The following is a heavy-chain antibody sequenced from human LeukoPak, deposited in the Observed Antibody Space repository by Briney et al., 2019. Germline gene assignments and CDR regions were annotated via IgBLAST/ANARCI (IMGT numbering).Heavy chain of an antibody. CDR2: IIPIFGTA. CDR1: GGTFSSYA. Sequence: ASVKVSCKASGGTFSSYAISWVRQAPGQGLEWMGGIIPIFGTANYAQKFQGRVTITADESTSTAYMELSSLRSEDTAVYYCARGYSSSWYVEVDYFDYWGQGTLVTVSS. V-gene: IGHV1-69*01. D-gene: IGHD6-13*01. J-gene: IGHJ4*02. CDR3: ARGYSSSWYVEVDYFDY.